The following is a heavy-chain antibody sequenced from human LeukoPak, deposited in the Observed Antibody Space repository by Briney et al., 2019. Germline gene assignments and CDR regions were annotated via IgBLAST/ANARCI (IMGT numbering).Heavy chain of an antibody. CDR1: GFTFSMYW. CDR3: ARGGTYDI. J-gene: IGHJ3*02. CDR2: LKQDGSQT. V-gene: IGHV3-7*01. Sequence: GGSLRLSCVASGFTFSMYWRTWFRQAPGKGLEWVANLKQDGSQTNYVDSVKGRFTISRDNAKKSLYLQMNSLRGEDTAVYYCARGGTYDIWGQGTRVTVSS.